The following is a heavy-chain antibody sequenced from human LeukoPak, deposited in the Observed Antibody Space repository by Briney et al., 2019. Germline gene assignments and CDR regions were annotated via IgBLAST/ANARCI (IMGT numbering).Heavy chain of an antibody. CDR1: GYTFTGYY. Sequence: ASVKVSCKASGYTFTGYYMHWVRQAPGQGLEWMGWINPNSGGTNYAQKFQGRVTMTRDTSISTAYMELSGLRSDDTAVYYCARETGGGQLWFARKPYYFDYWGQGTLVTVSS. V-gene: IGHV1-2*02. CDR3: ARETGGGQLWFARKPYYFDY. D-gene: IGHD5-18*01. J-gene: IGHJ4*02. CDR2: INPNSGGT.